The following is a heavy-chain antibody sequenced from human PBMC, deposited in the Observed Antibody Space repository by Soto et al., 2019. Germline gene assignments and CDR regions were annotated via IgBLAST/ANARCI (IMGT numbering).Heavy chain of an antibody. Sequence: PGGSLRLSCAASGFMFSGYGMHWIRQAPGKGLEWVAVISHGGREKYYGDSVQGRCTVSRDNSNNTLFLQIDSLRAEDTAVYYCANLTGGVKAIGAPPTCLDPWGHGTLVTVSS. CDR2: ISHGGREK. CDR1: GFMFSGYG. CDR3: ANLTGGVKAIGAPPTCLDP. J-gene: IGHJ5*02. V-gene: IGHV3-30*18. D-gene: IGHD3-9*01.